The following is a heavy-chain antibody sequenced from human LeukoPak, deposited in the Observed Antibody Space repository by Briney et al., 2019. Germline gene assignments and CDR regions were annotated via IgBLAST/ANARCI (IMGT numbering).Heavy chain of an antibody. CDR2: ITYSSTYI. J-gene: IGHJ6*03. Sequence: GGSLRLSCAASGFTFSNAWMSWVRQAPGKVLEWVSSITYSSTYIYYADSVKGRFTISRDNAKNSVYLEMNSLRAEDTAVYYCARDPYSGGYGSYYYYYMDVWGKGTTVTISS. CDR3: ARDPYSGGYGSYYYYYMDV. V-gene: IGHV3-21*01. CDR1: GFTFSNAW. D-gene: IGHD1-26*01.